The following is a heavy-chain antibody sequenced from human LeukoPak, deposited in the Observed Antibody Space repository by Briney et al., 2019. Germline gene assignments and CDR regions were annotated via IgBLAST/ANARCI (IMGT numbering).Heavy chain of an antibody. Sequence: PGGSLRLSCAASGFTFSSYSMNWVRQAPGKGLEWVSSISSSSSYIYYSDSVKGRFTVSRDNAKNSLYLQMNSLRAEDTAMYYCARDQNWSPDWWGQGTLVTVSS. V-gene: IGHV3-21*01. CDR2: ISSSSSYI. J-gene: IGHJ4*02. CDR1: GFTFSSYS. CDR3: ARDQNWSPDW. D-gene: IGHD1-1*01.